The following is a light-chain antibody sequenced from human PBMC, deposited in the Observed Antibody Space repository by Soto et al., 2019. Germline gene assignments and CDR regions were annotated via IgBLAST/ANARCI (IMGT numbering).Light chain of an antibody. Sequence: ETVLTQSPGTLSLSPGERATLSCRASQTIRSNYLAWYRQTPGQAPRLLIYGASNRGTGIADRFSGSGSGTDFTLIISRLEPEDFALYYCQQYGSSPWTFGQGTKVEIK. CDR2: GAS. J-gene: IGKJ1*01. V-gene: IGKV3-20*01. CDR3: QQYGSSPWT. CDR1: QTIRSNY.